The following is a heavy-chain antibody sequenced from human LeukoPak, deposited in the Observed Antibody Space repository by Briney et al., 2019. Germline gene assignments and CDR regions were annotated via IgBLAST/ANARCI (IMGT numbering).Heavy chain of an antibody. V-gene: IGHV3-74*01. CDR3: VREGDAFDI. J-gene: IGHJ3*02. CDR1: GFTFSSYW. Sequence: GGSLRLSCAASGFTFSSYWMHWVRQGPGKGLAWVSRIKTDGSATSYADSVKGRFTISRDNAKNTLYLQMNSLRAEDTAVYYCVREGDAFDIWGQGTMVTVSS. CDR2: IKTDGSAT.